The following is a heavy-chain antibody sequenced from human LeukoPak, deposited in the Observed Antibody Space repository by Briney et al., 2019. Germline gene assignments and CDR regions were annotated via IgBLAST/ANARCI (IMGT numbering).Heavy chain of an antibody. V-gene: IGHV1-2*02. CDR2: INPNSGGT. CDR1: GYTFTDYY. D-gene: IGHD3-22*01. Sequence: ASVKVSCKASGYTFTDYYMHWVRQAPGQGLEWMGWINPNSGGTNYAQKFQGRVTMTRDTSISTAYMELSRLSSDDTAVYYCASGDDSSGYSFDYWGQGTLVTVSS. J-gene: IGHJ4*02. CDR3: ASGDDSSGYSFDY.